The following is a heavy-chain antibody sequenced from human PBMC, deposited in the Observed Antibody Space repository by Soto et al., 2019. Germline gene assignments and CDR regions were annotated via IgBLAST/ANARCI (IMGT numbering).Heavy chain of an antibody. CDR1: GYTFTTYG. J-gene: IGHJ6*02. Sequence: QVQLVQSGAEVRKPGASVKVSCNASGYTFTTYGISWVRQAPGQGLEWMGWISGYNGHTKYAQKFQGRVTMTTDTSTSTVYMDLRSLRSDDTAVYYCAMEGEMPDYYYGLDVWGQGTTVTVYS. CDR3: AMEGEMPDYYYGLDV. V-gene: IGHV1-18*01. CDR2: ISGYNGHT. D-gene: IGHD3-16*01.